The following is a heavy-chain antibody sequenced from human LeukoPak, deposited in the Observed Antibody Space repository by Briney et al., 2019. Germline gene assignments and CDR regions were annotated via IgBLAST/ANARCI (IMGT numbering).Heavy chain of an antibody. CDR1: GYTFTSYG. CDR3: ARVFNIVATKLVVGMDA. Sequence: ASVKVSCKASGYTFTSYGISWVRQAPGQGLEWMGWISAYNGNTNYAQKLQGRVTMTTDTSTSTAYMELRSLRSDDTAVYYCARVFNIVATKLVVGMDAWGQGTTVTVSS. D-gene: IGHD5-12*01. J-gene: IGHJ6*02. CDR2: ISAYNGNT. V-gene: IGHV1-18*01.